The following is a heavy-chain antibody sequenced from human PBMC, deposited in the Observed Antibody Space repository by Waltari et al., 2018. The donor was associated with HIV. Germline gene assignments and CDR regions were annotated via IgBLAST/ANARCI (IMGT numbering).Heavy chain of an antibody. J-gene: IGHJ5*02. CDR1: GGTFSSYA. Sequence: QVQLVQSGAEVKKPGSSVKVSCKASGGTFSSYAISWVRQAPGQGLEWMGGNIPIFGTANYAQKFQGRGTITADESTSTAYMELSSLRSEDTAVYYCARDQTTYYYGSGVFDPWGQGTLVTVSS. V-gene: IGHV1-69*12. D-gene: IGHD3-10*01. CDR2: NIPIFGTA. CDR3: ARDQTTYYYGSGVFDP.